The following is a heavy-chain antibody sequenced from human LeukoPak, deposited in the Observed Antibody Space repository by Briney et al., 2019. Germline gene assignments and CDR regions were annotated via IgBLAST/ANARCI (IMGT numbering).Heavy chain of an antibody. D-gene: IGHD4-17*01. V-gene: IGHV1-2*02. J-gene: IGHJ5*02. CDR2: INPNSGGT. CDR3: ARAFTGTSRRYGDYWFDP. CDR1: GGSFTFTSHA. Sequence: ASVKVSCKASGGSFTFTSHAISWVRQAPGQGLEWMGWINPNSGGTNYAQKFQGRVTMTRDTSISTAYMELTRLRSDDTAVYYCARAFTGTSRRYGDYWFDPWGQGTLVSVSS.